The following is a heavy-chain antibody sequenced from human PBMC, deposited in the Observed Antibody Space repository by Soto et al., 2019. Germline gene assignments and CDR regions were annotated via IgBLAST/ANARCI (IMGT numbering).Heavy chain of an antibody. CDR1: GGTINSYV. Sequence: YISSAAAGGTINSYVGGWIRQHPGKGLEWIGYIYYSGSTNYNPSLKSRVTISVDTSKNQFSLKLSSVTAADTAVYYCARGREXSYCGGDCALEAFDIWGQGTMVTVS. D-gene: IGHD2-21*01. V-gene: IGHV4-59*01. J-gene: IGHJ3*02. CDR2: IYYSGST. CDR3: ARGREXSYCGGDCALEAFDI.